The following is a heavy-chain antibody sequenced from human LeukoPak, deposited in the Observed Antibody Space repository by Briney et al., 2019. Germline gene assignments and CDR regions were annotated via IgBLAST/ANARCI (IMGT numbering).Heavy chain of an antibody. CDR3: TTGAYSGWSRFDP. D-gene: IGHD6-19*01. J-gene: IGHJ5*02. CDR1: GGSISSGDYY. Sequence: SETLSLTCTVSGGSISSGDYYWSWIRQHPGKGLEWIGYIYYSGSTYYNPSLKSRLTISIDTSENQFSLMLSSVTAADTAVYYCTTGAYSGWSRFDPWGQGTLVTVSS. V-gene: IGHV4-31*03. CDR2: IYYSGST.